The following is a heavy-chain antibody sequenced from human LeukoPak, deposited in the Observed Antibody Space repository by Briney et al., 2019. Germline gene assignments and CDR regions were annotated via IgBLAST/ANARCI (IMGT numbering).Heavy chain of an antibody. CDR2: INHSGRT. CDR3: ARAYYSTSWFPH. CDR1: GVSLNGYY. V-gene: IGHV4-34*01. Sequence: SETLSLTCAVSGVSLNGYYWGWIRQTPGKGLEWIGEINHSGRTNYNPSLKSRVTISADTSKNQFSLELRSVTAADTAVYYCARAYYSTSWFPHWGQGALVTVSS. J-gene: IGHJ5*02. D-gene: IGHD3-10*01.